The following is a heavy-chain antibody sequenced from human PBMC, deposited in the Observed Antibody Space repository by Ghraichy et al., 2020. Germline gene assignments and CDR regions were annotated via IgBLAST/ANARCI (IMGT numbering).Heavy chain of an antibody. CDR3: ATDVPTSGSGEFDY. CDR1: GFTFTNAW. Sequence: SCAASGFTFTNAWMNWVRQAPGKGLEWVGRIRSKFDVGTTDYAAPVDGRFTISRDDSKNTVFLQMNSLKTEDTAVYYCATDVPTSGSGEFDYWGQGTLVTVSS. CDR2: IRSKFDVGTT. D-gene: IGHD3-10*01. V-gene: IGHV3-15*07. J-gene: IGHJ4*02.